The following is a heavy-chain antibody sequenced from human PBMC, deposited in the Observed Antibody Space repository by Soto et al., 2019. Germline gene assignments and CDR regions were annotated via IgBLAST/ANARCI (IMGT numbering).Heavy chain of an antibody. J-gene: IGHJ4*02. CDR1: GGSISGYA. V-gene: IGHV4-59*01. CDR2: ISYTGGT. Sequence: SETLSLSCTVSGGSISGYAWSWIRQPPGEGLEWIGYISYTGGTNYNPSLKSRLTMSVDTSKNQFSLNVNSVTAADTAVYYCARDFHGSIDYWGQGTLVTVSS. CDR3: ARDFHGSIDY.